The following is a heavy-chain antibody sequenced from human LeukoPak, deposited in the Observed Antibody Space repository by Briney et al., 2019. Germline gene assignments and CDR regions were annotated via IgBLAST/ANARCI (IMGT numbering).Heavy chain of an antibody. CDR1: GYTFTSYG. D-gene: IGHD4-17*01. J-gene: IGHJ4*02. CDR2: ITVYNGNT. V-gene: IGHV1-18*01. Sequence: ASVKVSCKASGYTFTSYGISWVRQAPGQGLEWMGWITVYNGNTNYAQNLQGRVTTTTDTSTSTAYMELRSLRSDDTAVYYCARGGMTTPMDSWGQGTLVTVSS. CDR3: ARGGMTTPMDS.